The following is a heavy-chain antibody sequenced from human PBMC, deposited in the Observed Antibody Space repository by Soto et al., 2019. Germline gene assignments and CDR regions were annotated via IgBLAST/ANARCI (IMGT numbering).Heavy chain of an antibody. Sequence: QVQLVESGGGVVQPGRSLRLSCAASGFTFSSYGMQWVRQAPGTGLEWVAIIWYDGSNQYYADSVKGRFTISRDNSKNTLYLQMNSLRAVDSAIYYCARSSVLRQNLVPTSDYWGQGTLVTVSS. CDR3: ARSSVLRQNLVPTSDY. V-gene: IGHV3-33*01. CDR1: GFTFSSYG. D-gene: IGHD6-13*01. J-gene: IGHJ4*02. CDR2: IWYDGSNQ.